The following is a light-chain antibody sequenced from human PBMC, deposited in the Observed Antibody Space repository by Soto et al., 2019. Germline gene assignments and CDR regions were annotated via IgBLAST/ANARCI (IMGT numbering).Light chain of an antibody. CDR2: AAS. Sequence: EIVLTQSPVTLSLSPGERATLSCRASQSVTTFLAWYQQKPGQAPRLLIYAASKRATGIPARFSGSGSGTDFTLTISSLEPEDFAVYYCQQRTDWPLTFGGGTKVEIK. CDR1: QSVTTF. CDR3: QQRTDWPLT. J-gene: IGKJ4*01. V-gene: IGKV3-11*01.